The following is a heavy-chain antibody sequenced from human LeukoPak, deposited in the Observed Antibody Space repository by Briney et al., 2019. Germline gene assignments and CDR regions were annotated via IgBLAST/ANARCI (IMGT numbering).Heavy chain of an antibody. Sequence: SESLSLTCAVSVGSISSSNWWSWVRQPTGKELEWTGKIYHSGSTNYNPSLKSRVTISVDKSKNQFSLKLSSATAADTAVYYCARESGVVAAISNWFDPWGQGTLVTVSS. J-gene: IGHJ5*02. CDR2: IYHSGST. CDR1: VGSISSSNW. V-gene: IGHV4-4*02. CDR3: ARESGVVAAISNWFDP. D-gene: IGHD2-15*01.